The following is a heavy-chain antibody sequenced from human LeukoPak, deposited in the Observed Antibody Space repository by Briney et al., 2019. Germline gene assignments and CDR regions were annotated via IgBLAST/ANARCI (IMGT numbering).Heavy chain of an antibody. D-gene: IGHD5-12*01. CDR1: GFTFSSYA. CDR3: AKRRGGGYSGYVGDS. V-gene: IGHV3-23*01. Sequence: PGGSLRLSCAASGFTFSSYAMSWVRQAPGKGLEWVSAISGSGGSTYYADSVKGRFTISRDNSKNTLYLQMNSLRAEDTAVYYCAKRRGGGYSGYVGDSWGQGTLVTVSS. J-gene: IGHJ5*01. CDR2: ISGSGGST.